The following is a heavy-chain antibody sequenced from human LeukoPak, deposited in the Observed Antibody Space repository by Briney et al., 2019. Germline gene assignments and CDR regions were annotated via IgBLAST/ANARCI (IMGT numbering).Heavy chain of an antibody. Sequence: SETLSLTCTVSGGSISSHYWSWIRQPPGKGLEWIRYIYYSGNTNYNPSLKSRITISVDTSKNQFSLKLSSVTAADTAVYYCAREGCTNGVCPFDYWGQGTLVTVSS. CDR3: AREGCTNGVCPFDY. CDR2: IYYSGNT. J-gene: IGHJ4*02. CDR1: GGSISSHY. D-gene: IGHD2-8*01. V-gene: IGHV4-59*11.